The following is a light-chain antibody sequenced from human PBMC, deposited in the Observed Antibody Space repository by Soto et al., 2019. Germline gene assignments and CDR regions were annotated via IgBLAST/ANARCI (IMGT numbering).Light chain of an antibody. Sequence: EVVLTQSPGTLSLSPGERATLSCRASQSFNSIYLAWYQQKPGQAPRLLIYGASSRATGIPDRFSGSGSGTDFTLAIRRLEPEDFAVYYCQQYGSSYPWTFGQGTKVDIK. CDR1: QSFNSIY. CDR3: QQYGSSYPWT. V-gene: IGKV3-20*01. CDR2: GAS. J-gene: IGKJ1*01.